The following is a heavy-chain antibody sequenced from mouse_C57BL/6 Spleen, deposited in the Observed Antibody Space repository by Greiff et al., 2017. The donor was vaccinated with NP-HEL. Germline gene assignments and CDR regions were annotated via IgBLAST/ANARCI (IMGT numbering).Heavy chain of an antibody. J-gene: IGHJ1*03. CDR2: ISSGSSTI. CDR3: ARDYYDYWYFDV. CDR1: GFTFSDYG. V-gene: IGHV5-17*01. Sequence: DVMLVESGGGLVKPGGSLKLSCAASGFTFSDYGMHWVRQAPEKGLEWVAYISSGSSTIYYADTVKGRFTISRDNAKNTLFLQMTSLRSEDTAMYYCARDYYDYWYFDVWGTGTTVTVSS. D-gene: IGHD2-4*01.